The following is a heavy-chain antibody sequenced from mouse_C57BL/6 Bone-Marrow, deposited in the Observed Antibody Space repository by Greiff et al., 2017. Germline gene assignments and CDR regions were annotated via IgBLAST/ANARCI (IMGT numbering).Heavy chain of an antibody. D-gene: IGHD2-1*01. V-gene: IGHV14-4*01. CDR2: IDPENGDT. CDR3: TPFYYGNYGYAMDY. Sequence: VQLKESGAELVRPGASVKLSCTASGFNIKDDYMHWVKQRPEQGLEWIGWIDPENGDTEYASKFQGKATITADTSSSTAYLQLSSLTSEDTAVYYCTPFYYGNYGYAMDYWGQGTSVTVSS. CDR1: GFNIKDDY. J-gene: IGHJ4*01.